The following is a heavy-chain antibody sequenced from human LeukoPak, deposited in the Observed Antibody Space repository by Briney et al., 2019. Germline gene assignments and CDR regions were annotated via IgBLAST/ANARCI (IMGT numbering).Heavy chain of an antibody. V-gene: IGHV3-23*01. CDR2: VSGSGGST. CDR3: AKARATGEGYYFYYMDV. J-gene: IGHJ6*03. CDR1: GFSFSSYA. Sequence: GGSLRLSCEASGFSFSSYAMSWVRQAPGKGLEWVSSVSGSGGSTYYADSVKGRFTISRDNSQNTLYLQMNSLRADDSAVYRCAKARATGEGYYFYYMDVWGKGTTVTVSS. D-gene: IGHD7-27*01.